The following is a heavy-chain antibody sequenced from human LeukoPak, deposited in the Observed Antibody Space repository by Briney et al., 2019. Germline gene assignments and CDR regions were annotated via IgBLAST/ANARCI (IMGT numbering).Heavy chain of an antibody. Sequence: SETLSLTCTVSGGSISSGGYYWSWHPQHPGKGLEWIAYIYYSGYAYYNPSLKSQLTMSVDTSKNQFSLKLSSVTAADTAVYYCARSRDYMGVWGEGTTVTVSS. J-gene: IGHJ6*03. CDR1: GGSISSGGYY. CDR2: IYYSGYA. V-gene: IGHV4-31*01. CDR3: ARSRDYMGV.